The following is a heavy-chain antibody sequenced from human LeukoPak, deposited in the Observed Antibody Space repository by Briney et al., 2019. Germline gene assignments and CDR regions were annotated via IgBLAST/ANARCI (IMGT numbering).Heavy chain of an antibody. J-gene: IGHJ4*02. V-gene: IGHV1-18*01. CDR2: ISAYNGNT. CDR1: GYTFTSYG. Sequence: GASVEVSCKASGYTFTSYGISWVRQAPGQGLEWMGWISAYNGNTNYAQKLQGRVTMTTDTSTSTAYMELRSLRSDDTAVYYCARFLAYGSGSYKYYYDSSGYYYSDYWGQGTLVTVSS. D-gene: IGHD3-22*01. CDR3: ARFLAYGSGSYKYYYDSSGYYYSDY.